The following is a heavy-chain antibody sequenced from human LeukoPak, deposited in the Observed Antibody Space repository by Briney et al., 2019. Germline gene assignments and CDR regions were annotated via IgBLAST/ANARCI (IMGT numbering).Heavy chain of an antibody. D-gene: IGHD5-24*01. V-gene: IGHV5-51*01. CDR1: GYSFTSYW. CDR2: IYPGDSDT. Sequence: GESLKISCKGSGYSFTSYWIGWVRQLPGKGLEWMGIIYPGDSDTRYSPSFQGQVTISADKSISTAYLQWSSLKASDTAMYYCARPKRDGYNYDAFDIWGQGTMVTVSS. J-gene: IGHJ3*02. CDR3: ARPKRDGYNYDAFDI.